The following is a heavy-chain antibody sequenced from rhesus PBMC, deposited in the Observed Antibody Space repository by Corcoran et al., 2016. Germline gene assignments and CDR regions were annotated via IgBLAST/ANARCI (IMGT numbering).Heavy chain of an antibody. CDR1: GGSISDYYY. Sequence: QVQLQESGPGLVKPSETLSLTCAVYGGSISDYYYWNWIRQPPGKGLEWIGNIYGKMTSTDYNPTLKSRVTSSKDTSKNQFFLKLSSVTAADTAVYYCARDYSSSHPDYWGQGVLVTVSS. CDR3: ARDYSSSHPDY. J-gene: IGHJ4*01. V-gene: IGHV4S9*01. D-gene: IGHD6-43*01. CDR2: IYGKMTST.